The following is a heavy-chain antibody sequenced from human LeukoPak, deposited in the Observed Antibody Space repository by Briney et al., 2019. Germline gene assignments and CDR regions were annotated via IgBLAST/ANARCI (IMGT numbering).Heavy chain of an antibody. V-gene: IGHV3-30-3*01. D-gene: IGHD3-3*01. J-gene: IGHJ6*02. CDR2: ISYDGSNK. CDR1: GFTFSSYA. CDR3: ARDWGEYDFWSGYYYYGMDV. Sequence: GGSLRLSCAASGFTFSSYAMHGVRQAPGKGLEWVAVISYDGSNKYYADSVKGRFTISRDNSKNTLYLQMNSLRAEDTAVYYCARDWGEYDFWSGYYYYGMDVWGQGTTVTVSS.